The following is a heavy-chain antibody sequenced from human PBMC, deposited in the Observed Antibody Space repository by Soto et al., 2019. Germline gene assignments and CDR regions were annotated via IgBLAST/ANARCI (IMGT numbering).Heavy chain of an antibody. D-gene: IGHD6-13*01. CDR2: IWYDGSNK. CDR3: ARDSGIAAAGTFDY. J-gene: IGHJ4*02. V-gene: IGHV3-33*01. Sequence: QVQLVESGGGVVQAGRSLRLSCAASGFTFSSYGMHWVRQAPGKGLEWVAVIWYDGSNKYYADSVKGRFTISRDNSKNTLYLQMNSLRAEDTAVYYCARDSGIAAAGTFDYWGQGTLVTVSS. CDR1: GFTFSSYG.